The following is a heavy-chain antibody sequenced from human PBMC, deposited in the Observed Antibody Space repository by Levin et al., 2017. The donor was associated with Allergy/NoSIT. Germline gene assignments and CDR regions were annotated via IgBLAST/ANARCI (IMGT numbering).Heavy chain of an antibody. CDR1: GFAFSGSS. J-gene: IGHJ5*02. CDR2: IGYNAASYAT. CDR3: VRGGAGGWYNP. Sequence: GGSLRLSCVASGFAFSGSSIHWVRQASGKGLEWVGRIGYNAASYATIYPESMKGRFIISRDDSKDTAYLQIHSLKIEDTAVYYCVRGGAGGWYNPWGQGTLVTVSS. D-gene: IGHD1-26*01. V-gene: IGHV3-73*01.